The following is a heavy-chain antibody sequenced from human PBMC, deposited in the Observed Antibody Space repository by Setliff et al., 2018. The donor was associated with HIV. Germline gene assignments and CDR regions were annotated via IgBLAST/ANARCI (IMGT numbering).Heavy chain of an antibody. D-gene: IGHD1-7*01. CDR1: GGSISTSNW. CDR3: ARRAVQDGTVTSSNWFDP. J-gene: IGHJ5*02. Sequence: PSETLSLTCTVSGGSISTSNWWGWIRQTPGKGLEWIGYIYYSGSTNYNPSLKSRVTMSLDTSKNQFSLKLSSVTAADTAVYYCARRAVQDGTVTSSNWFDPWGQGTLVTVSS. V-gene: IGHV4-28*01. CDR2: IYYSGST.